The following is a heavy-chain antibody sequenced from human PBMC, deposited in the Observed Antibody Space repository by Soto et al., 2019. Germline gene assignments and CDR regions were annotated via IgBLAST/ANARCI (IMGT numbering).Heavy chain of an antibody. D-gene: IGHD5-18*01. CDR3: ARDFRTAIGKADY. J-gene: IGHJ4*02. V-gene: IGHV1-2*02. Sequence: ASVRVSSEASGYTFTGYYMHWVRQAPGQGLEWMGWINPNSGGTNYAQKFQGRVTMTRDTSISTAYMELSRLRSDDTAVYYCARDFRTAIGKADYWGQGTLVTVS. CDR1: GYTFTGYY. CDR2: INPNSGGT.